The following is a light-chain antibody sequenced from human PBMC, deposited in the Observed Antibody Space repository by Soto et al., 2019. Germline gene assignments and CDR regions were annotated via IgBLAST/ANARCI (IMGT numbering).Light chain of an antibody. V-gene: IGLV2-8*01. CDR1: SRDVGAYNY. J-gene: IGLJ1*01. CDR2: EVT. Sequence: QSVLTQPPSASGSPGQSVTISCTGTSRDVGAYNYVSWYQQHPGKAPKHMIYEVTKPPSGVPDRFSGSKSGNTASLTVSGLQAEDEADYYCSSYAGSNNLLFGTGTKVTVL. CDR3: SSYAGSNNLL.